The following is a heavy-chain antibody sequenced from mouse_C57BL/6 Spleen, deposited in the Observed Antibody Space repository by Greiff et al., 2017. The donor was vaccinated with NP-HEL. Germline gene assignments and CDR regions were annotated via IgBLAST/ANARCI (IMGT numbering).Heavy chain of an antibody. Sequence: QVQLQQSGPGLVQPSQSLSITCTVSGFSLTSYGVHWVRQSPGKGLEWLGVIWSGGSTAYNAAFISRLSISKDNSKSQVFFKMNSLQADDTAIYYCATGQKTLSYSLDYWGQGTTLTVSS. D-gene: IGHD6-2*01. CDR3: ATGQKTLSYSLDY. CDR1: GFSLTSYG. J-gene: IGHJ2*01. V-gene: IGHV2-2*01. CDR2: IWSGGST.